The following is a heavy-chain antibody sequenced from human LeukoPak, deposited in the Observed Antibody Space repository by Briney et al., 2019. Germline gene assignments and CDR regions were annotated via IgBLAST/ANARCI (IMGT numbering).Heavy chain of an antibody. J-gene: IGHJ5*02. CDR1: GFTFSSYA. D-gene: IGHD2-21*02. CDR2: ISGSGGST. CDR3: AKVLELFVVVSATNWFDP. Sequence: GGSLRLSCAASGFTFSSYAMSWVRQAPGKGLEWVSAISGSGGSTYYADSVKGRFTISRDNSKNTLYLQMNSLRAEDTAVYYCAKVLELFVVVSATNWFDPWGQGTLVTVSS. V-gene: IGHV3-23*01.